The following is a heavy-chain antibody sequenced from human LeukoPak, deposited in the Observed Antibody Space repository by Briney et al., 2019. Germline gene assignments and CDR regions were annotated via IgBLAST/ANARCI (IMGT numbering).Heavy chain of an antibody. V-gene: IGHV3-23*01. CDR3: ATFGSGSRRANSFDY. J-gene: IGHJ4*02. CDR2: INTGGDGT. Sequence: GGSLRLSCAASGFTFSTFAISWVRQAPGRGLEWVSAINTGGDGTFYADSVKGRFTISRDNSMNTQYLQMNSLRAEDTAVFYCATFGSGSRRANSFDYWGQGTLVIVSS. CDR1: GFTFSTFA. D-gene: IGHD3-10*01.